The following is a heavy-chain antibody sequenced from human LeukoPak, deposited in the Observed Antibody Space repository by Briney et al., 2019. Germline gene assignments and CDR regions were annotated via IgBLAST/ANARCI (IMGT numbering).Heavy chain of an antibody. J-gene: IGHJ5*02. CDR2: IYPGDSDT. CDR1: GYSFTSYW. V-gene: IGHV5-51*01. CDR3: AKGTDTNIRDLNWFDL. D-gene: IGHD1-7*01. Sequence: GESLKISCKGSGYSFTSYWIGWVRQMPGKGLEWMGVIYPGDSDTRYSPSFQGQVTISADKSISTAYLQWSSLKASDTAMYYCAKGTDTNIRDLNWFDLWGQGTLVTVSS.